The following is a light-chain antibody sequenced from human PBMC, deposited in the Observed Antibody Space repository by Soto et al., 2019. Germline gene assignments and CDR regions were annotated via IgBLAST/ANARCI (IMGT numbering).Light chain of an antibody. J-gene: IGLJ3*02. CDR3: CSYGGSYTGV. V-gene: IGLV2-11*01. CDR2: DVS. Sequence: QSALTQPRSVSGSPGQSVTISCTGTSGDVGGYNFVSWYQQHPGKAPTLMIFDVSQRPSGVPDRFSGSKSGNTASLTISGLQADDEADHYCCSYGGSYTGVFGGGTKLTVL. CDR1: SGDVGGYNF.